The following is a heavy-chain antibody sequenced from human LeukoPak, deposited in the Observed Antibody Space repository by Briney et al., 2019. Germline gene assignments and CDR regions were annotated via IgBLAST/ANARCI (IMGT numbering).Heavy chain of an antibody. CDR1: GFTFSSYS. V-gene: IGHV3-21*04. CDR2: ISSSSSYI. Sequence: NPGGSLILSCAASGFTFSSYSMNWVRQAPGKGLEWVSSISSSSSYIYYSDSVKGRFTISRDNAKNTLYLQMNSLRAEDTAVYYCAKGQWLTPPDKFDYWGQGTLVTVSS. D-gene: IGHD6-19*01. CDR3: AKGQWLTPPDKFDY. J-gene: IGHJ4*02.